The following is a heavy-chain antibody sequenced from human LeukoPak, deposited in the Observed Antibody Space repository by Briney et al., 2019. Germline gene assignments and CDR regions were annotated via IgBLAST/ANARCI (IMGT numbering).Heavy chain of an antibody. CDR1: GGSISSSSYY. CDR2: IYYSGST. J-gene: IGHJ5*02. CDR3: ARHGGEDIVVVVAAIWFDP. D-gene: IGHD2-15*01. V-gene: IGHV4-39*01. Sequence: PSETLSLTCTVSGGSISSSSYYWGWIRQPPGKGLEWTGSIYYSGSTYYNPSLKSRVTISVDTSKNQFSLKLSSVTAADTAVYYCARHGGEDIVVVVAAIWFDPWGQGTLVTVSS.